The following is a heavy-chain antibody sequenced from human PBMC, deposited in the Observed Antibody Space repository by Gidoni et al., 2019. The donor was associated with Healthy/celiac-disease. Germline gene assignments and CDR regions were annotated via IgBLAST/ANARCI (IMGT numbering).Heavy chain of an antibody. V-gene: IGHV1-69*01. Sequence: QVQLVQSGAEVKKPGSSVKVSCKASGGTFSSYAISWVRQAPGQGLEWMGGIIPIFGTANYAQKFQGRVTITADESTSTAYMELSSLRSEDTAVYYCAVGKLDPAGYCSGGSFPPGYSYGYDYYYMDVWGKGTTVTVSS. CDR1: GGTFSSYA. CDR3: AVGKLDPAGYCSGGSFPPGYSYGYDYYYMDV. CDR2: IIPIFGTA. J-gene: IGHJ6*03. D-gene: IGHD2-15*01.